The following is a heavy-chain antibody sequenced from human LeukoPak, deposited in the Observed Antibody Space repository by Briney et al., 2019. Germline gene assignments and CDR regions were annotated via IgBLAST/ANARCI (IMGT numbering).Heavy chain of an antibody. D-gene: IGHD5-18*01. CDR3: ARQADLDTAMGDY. J-gene: IGHJ4*02. CDR2: IYPGDSDT. CDR1: GYSFTIYW. Sequence: GESLNIACKGSGYSFTIYWIGWVRQMPGKGLEWMGIIYPGDSDTRYSPSFQGQVTISADKSISTAYLQWSSLKASDTAMYYCARQADLDTAMGDYWGQGTLVTFSS. V-gene: IGHV5-51*01.